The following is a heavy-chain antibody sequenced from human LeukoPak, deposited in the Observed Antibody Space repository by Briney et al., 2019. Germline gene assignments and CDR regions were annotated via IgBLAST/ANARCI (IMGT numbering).Heavy chain of an antibody. D-gene: IGHD3-22*01. CDR3: AKDSDYDSSGYYGLDY. Sequence: GGSLRLSCAASGFTFSSYPMSWVRPAPGKGLEWVSAISGSGGSTYYADSVKGRFTISRDNSKNTLYLQMNSLRAEDTAVYYCAKDSDYDSSGYYGLDYWGQGTLVTVSS. V-gene: IGHV3-23*01. CDR2: ISGSGGST. J-gene: IGHJ4*02. CDR1: GFTFSSYP.